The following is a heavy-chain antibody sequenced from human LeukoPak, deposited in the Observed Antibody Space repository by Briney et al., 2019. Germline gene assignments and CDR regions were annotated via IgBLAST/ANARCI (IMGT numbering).Heavy chain of an antibody. CDR3: ARHQYSSGSDF. CDR1: GYSFTDYW. J-gene: IGHJ4*02. Sequence: GESLKISRKGSGYSFTDYWIGWVRQMPGKGLEWMGFIYPGDSDARYSPSFQGHVTISADKTISTAYLQWSSLEASDTGMYYCARHQYSSGSDFWGQGTLVTVSS. D-gene: IGHD6-19*01. V-gene: IGHV5-51*01. CDR2: IYPGDSDA.